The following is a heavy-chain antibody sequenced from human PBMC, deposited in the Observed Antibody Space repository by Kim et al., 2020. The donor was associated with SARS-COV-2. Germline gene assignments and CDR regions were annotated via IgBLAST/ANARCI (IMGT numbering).Heavy chain of an antibody. D-gene: IGHD6-13*01. J-gene: IGHJ2*01. CDR3: ARGRYSSSWYGPHWYFDL. V-gene: IGHV4-34*01. Sequence: LKSRVTMTVDTSKNQFSLKLSSGTAADTAVYYCARGRYSSSWYGPHWYFDLWGRGTLVTVSS.